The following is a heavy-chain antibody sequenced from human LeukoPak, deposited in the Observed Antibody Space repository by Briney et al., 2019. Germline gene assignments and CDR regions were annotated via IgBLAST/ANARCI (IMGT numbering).Heavy chain of an antibody. Sequence: GGSLRLSCAASGFTFSSSWMYWVCQAPGKGLVWVSRINSDESITTYADSVKGRFTISRDNAKNTLYLQMNSLRAEDTAVYYCARGLVLGFLDYWGQGTPVTVSS. J-gene: IGHJ4*02. CDR1: GFTFSSSW. D-gene: IGHD4-11*01. CDR2: INSDESIT. V-gene: IGHV3-74*01. CDR3: ARGLVLGFLDY.